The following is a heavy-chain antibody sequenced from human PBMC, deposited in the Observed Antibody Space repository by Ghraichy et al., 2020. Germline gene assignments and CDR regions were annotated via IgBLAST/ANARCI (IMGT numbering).Heavy chain of an antibody. V-gene: IGHV3-21*01. CDR1: GFTFSDYS. CDR2: ISSGSSYI. Sequence: GGSLRPSCAASGFTFSDYSMNWVRQAPGKGLEWVSSISSGSSYIYYTDSVKGRFTISRDNAKNSLYLQMNSLRAEDTAVYYCARGVDYWGQGTLVTVSS. J-gene: IGHJ4*02. CDR3: ARGVDY.